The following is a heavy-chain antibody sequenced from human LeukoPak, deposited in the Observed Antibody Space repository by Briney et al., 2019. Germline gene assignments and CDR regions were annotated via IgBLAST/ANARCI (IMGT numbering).Heavy chain of an antibody. CDR3: AAGVAAAPHDY. CDR2: IVVGSGNT. J-gene: IGHJ4*02. D-gene: IGHD6-13*01. Sequence: SVKVSCKASGFTFTSSAVRWVRQARGQRLEWIGWIVVGSGNTNYAQKFQERVTITRDMSTSTAYMELSSLRSEDTAVYYCAAGVAAAPHDYWGQGTLVTVSS. CDR1: GFTFTSSA. V-gene: IGHV1-58*01.